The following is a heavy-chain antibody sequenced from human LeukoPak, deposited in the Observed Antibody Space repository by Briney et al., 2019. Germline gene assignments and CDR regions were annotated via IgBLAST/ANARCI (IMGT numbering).Heavy chain of an antibody. J-gene: IGHJ2*01. CDR1: GGSISSSSYY. V-gene: IGHV4-61*05. D-gene: IGHD6-19*01. Sequence: ASETLSLTCTVSGGSISSSSYYWGWIRQPPEKGLEWIGYISYSGSTNYNPSLNSRITISVDTSKNQFSLNLNSVTAADTAVYYCARWGAGSRHFDLWGRGTLVTVSS. CDR2: ISYSGST. CDR3: ARWGAGSRHFDL.